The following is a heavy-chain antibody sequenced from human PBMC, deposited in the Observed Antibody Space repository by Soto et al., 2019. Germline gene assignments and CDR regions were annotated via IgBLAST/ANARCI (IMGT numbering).Heavy chain of an antibody. J-gene: IGHJ4*02. CDR1: GFTFSSYS. CDR2: ISSSSSTI. V-gene: IGHV3-48*02. Sequence: GGSLRLSCAASGFTFSSYSMNWVRQAPGKGLEWVSYISSSSSTIYYADSVKGRFTISRDNAKNSLYLQMNSLRDEDTAVYYCARDGGGVIVVVPAAAFDYWGQGTLVTVSS. D-gene: IGHD2-2*01. CDR3: ARDGGGVIVVVPAAAFDY.